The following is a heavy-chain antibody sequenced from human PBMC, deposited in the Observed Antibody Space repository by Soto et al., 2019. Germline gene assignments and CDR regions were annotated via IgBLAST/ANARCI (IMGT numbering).Heavy chain of an antibody. J-gene: IGHJ6*02. D-gene: IGHD5-18*01. V-gene: IGHV4-30-4*01. Sequence: QVQLQESGPGLVKPSQTLSLTCTVSGGSISSGDYYWSWIRQPPGKGLEWIGYIYYSGSTYYNPSLKSRVTISVDTSKNQFSLKLSSVTAADTAVYYCARITAMAPPTYYYYYGMDVWGQGTTVTVSS. CDR2: IYYSGST. CDR1: GGSISSGDYY. CDR3: ARITAMAPPTYYYYYGMDV.